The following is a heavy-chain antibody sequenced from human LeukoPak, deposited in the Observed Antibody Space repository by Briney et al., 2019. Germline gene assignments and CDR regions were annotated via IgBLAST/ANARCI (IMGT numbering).Heavy chain of an antibody. J-gene: IGHJ4*02. V-gene: IGHV3-7*01. CDR2: INQDGSVK. CDR1: TLTFSTYW. CDR3: ARDPGFSSFDY. D-gene: IGHD3-3*02. Sequence: GGSLRLSCAASTLTFSTYWMTWVRQTPGKGLEFVANINQDGSVKNYVGSVKGRFTISRDNAKNSLYLQMNSLRADDTAVYYCARDPGFSSFDYWGQGTLVTISS.